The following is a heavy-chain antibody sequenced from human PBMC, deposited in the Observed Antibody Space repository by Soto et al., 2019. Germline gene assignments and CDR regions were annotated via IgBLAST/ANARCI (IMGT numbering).Heavy chain of an antibody. CDR1: GGSISSGDYF. D-gene: IGHD3-3*01. CDR2: IYYSGST. CDR3: ARADIRTYYDFWSGYSFDY. Sequence: QVQLQESGPGLVKPSQTLSLTYTVSGGSISSGDYFWSRIRQPPGNGLEWIGYIYYSGSTYYNPSLNSRVTISVDTSKNQFSLKLSSVTAADTAVYYCARADIRTYYDFWSGYSFDYWGQGTLVTVSS. J-gene: IGHJ4*02. V-gene: IGHV4-30-4*01.